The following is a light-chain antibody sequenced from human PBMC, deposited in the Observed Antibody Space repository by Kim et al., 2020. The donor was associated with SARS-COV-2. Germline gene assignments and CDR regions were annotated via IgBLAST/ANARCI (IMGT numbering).Light chain of an antibody. V-gene: IGKV1-39*01. CDR1: QSISTY. CDR2: TAS. Sequence: DIQMTQSPSSLSASVGDRVTITCRASQSISTYLNWYQQKPGEAPKLLIYTASSLQSGVPSRFSGRGSGTDFSLTISSPQPEDFATYYCQQSNSTPLTFGGGTKVDIK. J-gene: IGKJ4*01. CDR3: QQSNSTPLT.